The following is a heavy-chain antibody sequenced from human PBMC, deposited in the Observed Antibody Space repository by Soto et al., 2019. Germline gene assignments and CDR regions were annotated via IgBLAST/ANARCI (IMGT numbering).Heavy chain of an antibody. CDR1: GYTFTSYA. Sequence: QVQLVQSGAEVKKPGASVKVSCKASGYTFTSYAMHWVRQAPGQRLEWMGWINAGNGNTKYSQKFQGRVTITRDTSASTAYMELSSLRSEDTAVYYCARDVSPYYYDSSGYLKGWFDPRDQGTLVTVSS. D-gene: IGHD3-22*01. J-gene: IGHJ5*02. CDR3: ARDVSPYYYDSSGYLKGWFDP. CDR2: INAGNGNT. V-gene: IGHV1-3*01.